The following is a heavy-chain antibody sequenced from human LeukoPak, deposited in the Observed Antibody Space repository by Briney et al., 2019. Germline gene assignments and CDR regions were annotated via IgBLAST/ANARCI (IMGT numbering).Heavy chain of an antibody. J-gene: IGHJ4*02. CDR3: ARVSSRVFDY. CDR2: TYYRSKWYN. Sequence: SQTLSLTCDISGDSVSNNNVAWNWIRQSPSRGLEWLGRTYYRSKWYNDYAISVKSRITINPDTSMNQFSLQLNSVTPDDTAVYYCARVSSRVFDYWGQGTLVTVSS. V-gene: IGHV6-1*01. CDR1: GDSVSNNNVA. D-gene: IGHD3-10*01.